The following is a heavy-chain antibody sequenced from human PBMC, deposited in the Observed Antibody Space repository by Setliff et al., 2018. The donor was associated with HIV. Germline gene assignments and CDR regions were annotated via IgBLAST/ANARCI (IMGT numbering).Heavy chain of an antibody. CDR1: GYTFTDHY. D-gene: IGHD2-15*01. CDR2: IIPIFNTA. Sequence: SVKVSCKASGYTFTDHYLHWVRQAPGQGLEWMGGIIPIFNTANYAQKFQGRVTITADESTSTAYMELSSLGSEDTAVYYCARGSGGYCSGGSCYFGFGLALWGQGTTVTVSS. V-gene: IGHV1-69*13. CDR3: ARGSGGYCSGGSCYFGFGLAL. J-gene: IGHJ6*02.